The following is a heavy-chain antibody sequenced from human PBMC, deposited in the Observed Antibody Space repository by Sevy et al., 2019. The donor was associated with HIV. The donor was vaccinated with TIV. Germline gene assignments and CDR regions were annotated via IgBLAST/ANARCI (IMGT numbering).Heavy chain of an antibody. Sequence: GGSLRLSCAASGFTFSNYWMNWVRQAPGKGLEWVANIKQDGSDKYYVESVRGRFTISRDNAKNSLYLQMNSLRAEDTAVYYCARAWNYARDYWGQGTLVTVSS. D-gene: IGHD1-7*01. J-gene: IGHJ4*02. CDR3: ARAWNYARDY. CDR1: GFTFSNYW. V-gene: IGHV3-7*04. CDR2: IKQDGSDK.